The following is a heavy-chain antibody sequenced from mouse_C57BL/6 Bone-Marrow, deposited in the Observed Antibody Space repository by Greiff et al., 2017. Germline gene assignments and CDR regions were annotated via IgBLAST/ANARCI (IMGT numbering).Heavy chain of an antibody. CDR3: ARLGYYYGSSYGYWYFDV. CDR1: GYTFTSYW. D-gene: IGHD1-1*01. CDR2: IDPSDSYT. V-gene: IGHV1-69*01. J-gene: IGHJ1*03. Sequence: QVQLQQSGAELVMPGASVKLSCKASGYTFTSYWMHWVKQRPGQGLEWIGEIDPSDSYTNYNQKFKGKSTLTVDKSSSTAYMQLSSLTSEDSAVYYCARLGYYYGSSYGYWYFDVWGTGTTVTVSS.